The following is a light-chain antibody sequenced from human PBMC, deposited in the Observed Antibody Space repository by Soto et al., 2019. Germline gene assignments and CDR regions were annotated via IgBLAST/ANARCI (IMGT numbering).Light chain of an antibody. Sequence: QPVLTQPPSVSAAPGQKVTIPCSGSSSNIGNNYVSWYQQLPGTAPKLLIYDNNKRPSGIPDRFSGSKSGTSATLGITGLQTGDEADYYCGTWDSSLSAGVFGGGTKVTVL. CDR2: DNN. CDR1: SSNIGNNY. V-gene: IGLV1-51*01. CDR3: GTWDSSLSAGV. J-gene: IGLJ2*01.